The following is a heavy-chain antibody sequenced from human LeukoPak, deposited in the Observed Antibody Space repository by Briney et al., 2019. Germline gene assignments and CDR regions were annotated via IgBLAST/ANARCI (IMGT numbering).Heavy chain of an antibody. CDR1: GFTFSSYG. CDR2: ISYDGSNK. V-gene: IGHV3-30*18. J-gene: IGHJ4*02. Sequence: PGGSLRLSCAASGFTFSSYGMHWVRQAPGKGLEWVAVISYDGSNKYYADSVKGRFTISRDNSKNTLYLKMNSLRAEDTAVYYCAKDRGDYWGQGTLVTVSS. CDR3: AKDRGDY.